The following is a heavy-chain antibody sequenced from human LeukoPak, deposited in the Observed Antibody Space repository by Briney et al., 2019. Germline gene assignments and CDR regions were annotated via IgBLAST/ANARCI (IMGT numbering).Heavy chain of an antibody. D-gene: IGHD6-13*01. Sequence: ASVKVSCKASGYTFTSYYMHWVRQAPGQGLEWMGWINPNSGGTNYAQKFQGRVTMTRDTSISTAYMELSRLRSDDTAVYYCARASRYSSNVRPLDYWGQGTLVTVSS. CDR1: GYTFTSYY. V-gene: IGHV1-2*02. CDR2: INPNSGGT. J-gene: IGHJ4*02. CDR3: ARASRYSSNVRPLDY.